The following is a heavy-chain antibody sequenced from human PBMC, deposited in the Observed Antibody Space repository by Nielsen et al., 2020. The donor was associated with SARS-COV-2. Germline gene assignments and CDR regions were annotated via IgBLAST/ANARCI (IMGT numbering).Heavy chain of an antibody. Sequence: SETLSLPCTVSGCSIISGGYYWSWMRQRPGKGLEWIGYIYYSGSTYYTPSLKSRVTISVDTSKNQFSLKLSSVTAADTAVYYCATGLRKYCSGGSCSAFDIWGQGTMVTVSS. V-gene: IGHV4-31*03. CDR2: IYYSGST. J-gene: IGHJ3*02. D-gene: IGHD2-15*01. CDR3: ATGLRKYCSGGSCSAFDI. CDR1: GCSIISGGYY.